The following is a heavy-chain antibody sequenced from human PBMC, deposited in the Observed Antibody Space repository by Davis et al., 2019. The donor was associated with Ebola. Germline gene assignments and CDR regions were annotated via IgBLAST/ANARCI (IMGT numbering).Heavy chain of an antibody. Sequence: SGTLSLTCAVYGGSFSGYYWSWIRQPPGKGLEWIGEINHSGSTNYNPSLKSRVTISVDTSKNQFSLKLSSVTAADTAVYYCARMVQGGIDYWGQETLVTVSS. J-gene: IGHJ4*02. D-gene: IGHD3-10*01. V-gene: IGHV4-34*01. CDR3: ARMVQGGIDY. CDR1: GGSFSGYY. CDR2: INHSGST.